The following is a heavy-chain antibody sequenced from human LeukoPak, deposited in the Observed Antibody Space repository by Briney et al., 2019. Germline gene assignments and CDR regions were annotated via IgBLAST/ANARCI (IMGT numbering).Heavy chain of an antibody. CDR1: GGSISSYY. J-gene: IGHJ4*02. CDR3: ARVTPYYDFWSGYLDY. D-gene: IGHD3-3*01. CDR2: IYYSGST. V-gene: IGHV4-59*01. Sequence: SETLSLTCTVSGGSISSYYWSWIRQPPGKGLEWIGYIYYSGSTNYNPSVKSRVTISVDTSKNQFSLKLSSVTAADTAMYYCARVTPYYDFWSGYLDYWGQRTLVTVSS.